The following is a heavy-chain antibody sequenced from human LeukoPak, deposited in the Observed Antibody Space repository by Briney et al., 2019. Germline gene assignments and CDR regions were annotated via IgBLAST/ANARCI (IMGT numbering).Heavy chain of an antibody. V-gene: IGHV4-39*07. D-gene: IGHD5-24*01. CDR3: ARLSVRQRWLQPGDY. CDR1: GGSISSNSYY. Sequence: SETLSLTCTVSGGSISSNSYYWGWIRLPPGKGLEWIGSIYYSGSTYYNSSLKSRVTISVDTSKNQFSLKLSSVTAADTAVYYCARLSVRQRWLQPGDYWGQGTLVTVSS. J-gene: IGHJ4*02. CDR2: IYYSGST.